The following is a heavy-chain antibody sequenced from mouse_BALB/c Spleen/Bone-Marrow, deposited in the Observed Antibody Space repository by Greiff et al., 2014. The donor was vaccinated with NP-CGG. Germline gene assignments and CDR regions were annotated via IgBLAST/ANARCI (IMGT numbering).Heavy chain of an antibody. J-gene: IGHJ4*01. CDR2: IYPEDGDT. V-gene: IGHV1-82*01. CDR3: ARNPHYYAMDY. Sequence: QVQLQQSGPELVKPGASVKISCKTSGYTFSYSWMNWVRQRPGQGLEWIGRIYPEDGDTNYNGRFRGKATLTADKSSNTTYMQLSSLTSVDSAVYFCARNPHYYAMDYWGRGTSVTVSS. CDR1: GYTFSYSW.